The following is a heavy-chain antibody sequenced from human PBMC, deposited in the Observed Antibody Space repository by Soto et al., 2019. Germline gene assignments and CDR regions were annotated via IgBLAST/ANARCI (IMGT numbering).Heavy chain of an antibody. CDR1: GGSISNYY. J-gene: IGHJ6*02. CDR2: ISYSGST. D-gene: IGHD3-3*01. V-gene: IGHV4-59*01. CDR3: ARDRGDYAFWSGYFYGMDV. Sequence: SETLSLTCSVSGGSISNYYWSWIRQAPGKGLEWIGYISYSGSTNYKPSLKSRVTILVDTSKNQFSLKLRSVTAADSAVYYCARDRGDYAFWSGYFYGMDVWGRGTTVTVSS.